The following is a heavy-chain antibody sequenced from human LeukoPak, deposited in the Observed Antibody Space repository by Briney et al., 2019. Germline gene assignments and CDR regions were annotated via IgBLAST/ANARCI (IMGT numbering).Heavy chain of an antibody. Sequence: ASVKVSCKASGYTFNGYYIHWVRQGPGQGLEWMGWINPNSGGANYAQKFQGRVTMARDTSISTAYMELTRLNSDDTAVYYCARRAVYYYYGMDVWGQGGTVTVSS. J-gene: IGHJ6*02. CDR1: GYTFNGYY. V-gene: IGHV1-2*02. CDR3: ARRAVYYYYGMDV. CDR2: INPNSGGA. D-gene: IGHD6-25*01.